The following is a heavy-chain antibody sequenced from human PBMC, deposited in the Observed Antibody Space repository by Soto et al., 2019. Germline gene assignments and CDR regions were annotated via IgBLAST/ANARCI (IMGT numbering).Heavy chain of an antibody. V-gene: IGHV3-33*01. J-gene: IGHJ4*02. CDR1: GFTFSSYG. CDR2: IWHDGSNK. D-gene: IGHD3-16*01. Sequence: QVQLVESGGGVVQPGRSLRVSCAASGFTFSSYGMHWVRQAPGKGLEWVAVIWHDGSNKYYADSVKGRFTISRDNSKNTLYLQMHSLRVEDTAVYYCATLGGSTFGGSFVFWGQGTLVTVSS. CDR3: ATLGGSTFGGSFVF.